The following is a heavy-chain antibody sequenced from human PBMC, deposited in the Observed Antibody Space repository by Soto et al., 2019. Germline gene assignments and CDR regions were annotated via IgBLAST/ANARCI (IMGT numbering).Heavy chain of an antibody. V-gene: IGHV1-46*01. CDR1: GYTFTSYY. D-gene: IGHD3-22*01. J-gene: IGHJ5*02. CDR2: INPSGGST. Sequence: ASVKVSCKASGYTFTSYYMHWVRQAPGQGLGWMGIINPSGGSTSYAQKFQGRGTMXXXTSTSTVHMELSSLRSEDTAVYYCARAPPSGYDSSGYTSWFDPWGKGTLVTV. CDR3: ARAPPSGYDSSGYTSWFDP.